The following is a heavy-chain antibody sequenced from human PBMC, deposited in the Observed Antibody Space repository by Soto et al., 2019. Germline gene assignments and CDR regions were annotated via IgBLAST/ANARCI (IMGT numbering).Heavy chain of an antibody. D-gene: IGHD1-26*01. CDR3: AKGRNSVWLNYFDI. Sequence: EVQLLESGGGLLQPGGSLRLTCVVSGFTFSNYAMSWVRQAPGKGLEWVSGVRGSGESIDYADSVKGRFTISRDNAQNTQYLQMNSLRVQYTVTYYRAKGRNSVWLNYFDILGQGTQVTVSS. J-gene: IGHJ4*02. CDR1: GFTFSNYA. CDR2: VRGSGESI. V-gene: IGHV3-23*01.